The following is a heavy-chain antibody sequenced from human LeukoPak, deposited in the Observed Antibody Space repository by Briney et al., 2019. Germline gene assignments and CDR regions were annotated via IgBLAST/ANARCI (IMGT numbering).Heavy chain of an antibody. CDR1: GFTFSSYA. CDR2: ISDSGGST. J-gene: IGHJ4*02. D-gene: IGHD2-2*01. CDR3: AKDRRGCSSTSCYYQFDY. Sequence: GGSLRLSCAASGFTFSSYAMSWVRQAPGKGLEWVSAISDSGGSTYYADSVKGRFTISRDNSKNTVYLQMNSLGAEDTAAYYCAKDRRGCSSTSCYYQFDYWGQGTLVTVSS. V-gene: IGHV3-23*01.